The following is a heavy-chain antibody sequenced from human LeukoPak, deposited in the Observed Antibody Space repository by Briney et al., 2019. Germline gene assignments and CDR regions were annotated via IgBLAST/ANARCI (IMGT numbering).Heavy chain of an antibody. CDR2: INSDGSST. CDR1: GFTFSSYL. J-gene: IGHJ4*02. D-gene: IGHD2-21*01. V-gene: IGHV3-74*01. CDR3: VRDPPGEGVDY. Sequence: GGSLRLSCAASGFTFSSYLMHWIRQAPGKGLVWVSRINSDGSSTNYADSVKGRFTISRDNAKNTVYLQMNSLRGEDTAVYYCVRDPPGEGVDYWGQGTLVAVSS.